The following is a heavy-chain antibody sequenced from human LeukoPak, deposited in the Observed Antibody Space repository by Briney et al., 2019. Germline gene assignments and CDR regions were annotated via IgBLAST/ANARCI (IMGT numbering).Heavy chain of an antibody. V-gene: IGHV3-23*01. D-gene: IGHD3-9*01. CDR3: AKDFALVIID. CDR2: ISSSGGSI. Sequence: GGSVRLSCAASGFTFSSYGMSWVRQAPGKGLEWVSGISSSGGSIYYADSVKGRFTISRDNSRNTLYLQMNSLRAEDTAVYYCAKDFALVIIDWGQGTLVTVSS. CDR1: GFTFSSYG. J-gene: IGHJ4*02.